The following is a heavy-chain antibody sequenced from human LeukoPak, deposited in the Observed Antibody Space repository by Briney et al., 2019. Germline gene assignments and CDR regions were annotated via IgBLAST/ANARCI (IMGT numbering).Heavy chain of an antibody. J-gene: IGHJ4*02. CDR1: GYSISTGYY. D-gene: IGHD2-2*01. V-gene: IGHV4-38-2*02. Sequence: KTSETLSLTCTVSGYSISTGYYWDWIRQPPGKGLEWIGEINHSGSTNYNPSLKSRVTISVDTSKNQFSLKLSSVTAADTAVYYCARGHLKDIVVVPVHYWGQGTLVTVSS. CDR2: INHSGST. CDR3: ARGHLKDIVVVPVHY.